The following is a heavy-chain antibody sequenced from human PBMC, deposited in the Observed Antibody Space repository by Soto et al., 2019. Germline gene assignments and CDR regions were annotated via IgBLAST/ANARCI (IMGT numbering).Heavy chain of an antibody. CDR1: GFSISSYE. J-gene: IGHJ4*02. D-gene: IGHD6-6*01. V-gene: IGHV3-48*03. Sequence: GGSLRLSCAASGFSISSYEMNWARQAPGKGLEWVSYISSGGDIIYYADSVKGRFTISRDNAKNSLYLQMNSLRAEDTGIYYCARDSVSARQDFDYWGQGTLVTVSS. CDR2: ISSGGDII. CDR3: ARDSVSARQDFDY.